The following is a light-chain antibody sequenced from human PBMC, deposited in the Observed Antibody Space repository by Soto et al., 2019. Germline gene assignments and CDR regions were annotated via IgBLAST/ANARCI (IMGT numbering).Light chain of an antibody. J-gene: IGLJ1*01. CDR1: YSDIGGYKH. V-gene: IGLV2-14*03. Sequence: QSVLTQPASVSASPGQSITISCIGTYSDIGGYKHVSWYQQHPGKAPKLIIYDASSRPSGISNRFSASKSASTASLTISGLQADDEADYYCSSYTSSTSLLIFGAGTKVTVL. CDR2: DAS. CDR3: SSYTSSTSLLI.